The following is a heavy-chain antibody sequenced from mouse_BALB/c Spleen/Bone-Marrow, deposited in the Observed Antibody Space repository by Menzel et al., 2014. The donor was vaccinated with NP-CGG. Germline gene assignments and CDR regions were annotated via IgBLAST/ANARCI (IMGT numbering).Heavy chain of an antibody. V-gene: IGHV1S130*01. J-gene: IGHJ2*01. CDR3: ARHNRYAYYVDY. Sequence: VKLMESGSVLVRPGPSVKLSCQTSGYTFTSSWMHWAKQRPGQGLEWTGEILPNSANTNYNEKFTGKAPLTVDTSFSTDYVDLTSVTSEYSAVYYCARHNRYAYYVDYWGQGTPRTGSS. D-gene: IGHD2-14*01. CDR1: GYTFTSSW. CDR2: ILPNSANT.